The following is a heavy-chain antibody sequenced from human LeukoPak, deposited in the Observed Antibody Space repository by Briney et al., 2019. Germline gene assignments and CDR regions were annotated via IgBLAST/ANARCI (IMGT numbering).Heavy chain of an antibody. CDR3: ARDGYSSGWYYFDY. CDR2: IYRSGST. CDR1: GFTVSSNY. J-gene: IGHJ4*02. D-gene: IGHD6-19*01. Sequence: GGSLRLSCAASGFTVSSNYMSWVRQAPGKGLEWVSVIYRSGSTFYADSVKGRFTISRDSSKNTLFLQMNNVRVEDTAMYYCARDGYSSGWYYFDYWGQGTLVTVSS. V-gene: IGHV3-53*01.